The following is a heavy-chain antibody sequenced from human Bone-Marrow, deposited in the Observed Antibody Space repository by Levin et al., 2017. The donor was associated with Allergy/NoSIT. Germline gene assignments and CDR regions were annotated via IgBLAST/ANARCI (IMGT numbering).Heavy chain of an antibody. J-gene: IGHJ4*02. D-gene: IGHD5-18*01. CDR1: GGSISNYY. Sequence: SQTLSLTCTVSGGSISNYYWSWIRQPPGKGLEWIGYIYYSGTTNYNPSLKSRVTISVDTSKSHFSLKLTSVTAADTAMYYCSSMGGTGMVDPFDYWGQGTLVTVSS. V-gene: IGHV4-59*01. CDR3: SSMGGTGMVDPFDY. CDR2: IYYSGTT.